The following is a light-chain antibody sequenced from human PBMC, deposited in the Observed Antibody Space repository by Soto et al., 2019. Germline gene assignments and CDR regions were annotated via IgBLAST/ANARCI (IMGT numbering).Light chain of an antibody. J-gene: IGKJ1*01. CDR2: GTS. Sequence: AIQMTQSPSSMSASIGDRVTITCRASQDIRNEVGWYQQRPGKAPKLLVYGTSYLESGVPSRFSGGGSGTDFTLTTSSLQPEDFATYYCLQDSSYPRTFGQGTTVEL. CDR1: QDIRNE. V-gene: IGKV1-6*02. CDR3: LQDSSYPRT.